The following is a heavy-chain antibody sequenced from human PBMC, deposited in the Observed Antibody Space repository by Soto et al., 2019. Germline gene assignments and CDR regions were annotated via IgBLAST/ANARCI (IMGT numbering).Heavy chain of an antibody. V-gene: IGHV3-49*04. Sequence: GGSLRLSCTASGFTFGDYAMSWVRQSPGKGLEWVGFIRIKAYGGTTEYAASVKGRFTISRDDSKSIAYLQMNSLKTEDTAVYYCTRDSGPPGKGDYWGQGTLVTVSS. J-gene: IGHJ4*02. CDR3: TRDSGPPGKGDY. CDR1: GFTFGDYA. CDR2: IRIKAYGGTT.